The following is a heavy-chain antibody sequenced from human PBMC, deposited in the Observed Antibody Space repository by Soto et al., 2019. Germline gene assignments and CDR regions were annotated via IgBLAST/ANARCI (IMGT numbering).Heavy chain of an antibody. V-gene: IGHV3-43*01. CDR1: GFTFDDYT. Sequence: GGSLRLSCAASGFTFDDYTMHWVRQAPGKGLEWVSLISWDGGSTYYADSVKGRFTISRDNSKNSLYLQMNSLRTEDTALYYCAKAPYDSSGYYATYFDYWGQGTLVTV. J-gene: IGHJ4*02. CDR3: AKAPYDSSGYYATYFDY. CDR2: ISWDGGST. D-gene: IGHD3-22*01.